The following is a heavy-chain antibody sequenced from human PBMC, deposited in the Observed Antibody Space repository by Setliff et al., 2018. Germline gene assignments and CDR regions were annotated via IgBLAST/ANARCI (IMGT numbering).Heavy chain of an antibody. Sequence: LSLTCSVSGGSITSYYWSWVRQPPGNGLEYIGYIYYSGSTNSNPSLKSRVTISVDTSKNQFSLKLSSVTAADTAVYYCARHHAQYYSDSSGYYYEDWYFDLWGRGTLVTVSS. CDR1: GGSITSYY. D-gene: IGHD3-22*01. CDR2: IYYSGST. J-gene: IGHJ2*01. V-gene: IGHV4-59*08. CDR3: ARHHAQYYSDSSGYYYEDWYFDL.